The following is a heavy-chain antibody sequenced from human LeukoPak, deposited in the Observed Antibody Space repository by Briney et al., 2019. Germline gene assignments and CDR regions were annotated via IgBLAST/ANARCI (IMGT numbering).Heavy chain of an antibody. V-gene: IGHV3-21*01. CDR3: ARARVTSWFDY. CDR1: GFRFSSYD. Sequence: GGSLRLSCVGSGFRFSSYDMNWVRQAPGKGLEWVSSISSSSDYIYYADSVKGRFAISRDNAKNSLYLQMNSLRAEDTAVYYCARARVTSWFDYWGQGTLVIVSS. CDR2: ISSSSDYI. J-gene: IGHJ4*02. D-gene: IGHD2-21*02.